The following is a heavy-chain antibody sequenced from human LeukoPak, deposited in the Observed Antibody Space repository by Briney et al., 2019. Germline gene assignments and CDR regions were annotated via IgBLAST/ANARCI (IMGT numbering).Heavy chain of an antibody. CDR1: GYSFTSYW. Sequence: GESLKISCKGSGYSFTSYWIGWVRQMPGEGLEWMGIIYPGDSDTRYSPSFQGQVTISADKSISTAYLQWSSLKASDTAMYYCARTGIAAAGRGLYNWFDPWGQGTLVTVSS. CDR3: ARTGIAAAGRGLYNWFDP. J-gene: IGHJ5*02. V-gene: IGHV5-51*01. D-gene: IGHD6-13*01. CDR2: IYPGDSDT.